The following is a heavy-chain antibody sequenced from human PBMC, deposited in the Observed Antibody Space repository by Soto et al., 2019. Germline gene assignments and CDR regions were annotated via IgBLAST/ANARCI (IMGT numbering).Heavy chain of an antibody. D-gene: IGHD3-16*02. V-gene: IGHV3-7*01. Sequence: EVQLVESGGGLVQPGGSLRLSCAASGFTFSSYWMSWVRQAPGKGLEWVANINQDESEKNYVDSVKGRFTISRDNAKNSLYLQMNSLRAEDTAVSYCAGEWRLRLGELSSFYPVVWGQGTLVTVSS. J-gene: IGHJ4*02. CDR2: INQDESEK. CDR3: AGEWRLRLGELSSFYPVV. CDR1: GFTFSSYW.